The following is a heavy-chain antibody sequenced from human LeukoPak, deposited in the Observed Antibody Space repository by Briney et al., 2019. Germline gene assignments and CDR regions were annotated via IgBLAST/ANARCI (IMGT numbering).Heavy chain of an antibody. CDR3: ARGVVATLDY. V-gene: IGHV4-59*01. CDR2: IYYSGST. J-gene: IGHJ4*02. D-gene: IGHD5-12*01. CDR1: GGSISSYY. Sequence: PSETLSLTCTVSGGSISSYYWSWIRQPPGKGLEWIGYIYYSGSTNYNPSLKSRATISVDTSKNQFSLKLSSVTAADTAVYYCARGVVATLDYWGQGTLVTVSS.